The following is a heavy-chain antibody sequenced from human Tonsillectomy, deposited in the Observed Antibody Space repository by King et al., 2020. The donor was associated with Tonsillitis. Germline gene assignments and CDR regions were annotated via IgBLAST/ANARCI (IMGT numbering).Heavy chain of an antibody. Sequence: VQLVESGGGVVRPGGSLRLSCAASGFTFDDYGMSWVRHAPGKGLEWVSDISWNGGSTGYGDSVKGRFTISRDNAKNSLYLQMNSLRAEDTALYYCAKEGYSNDYFEYWGQGTLVTVSS. V-gene: IGHV3-20*04. J-gene: IGHJ4*02. CDR1: GFTFDDYG. CDR3: AKEGYSNDYFEY. D-gene: IGHD4-11*01. CDR2: ISWNGGST.